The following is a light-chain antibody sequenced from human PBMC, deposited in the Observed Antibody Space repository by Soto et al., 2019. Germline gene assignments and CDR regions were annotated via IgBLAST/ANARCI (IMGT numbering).Light chain of an antibody. CDR2: EVS. J-gene: IGLJ1*01. Sequence: QSAQTHPASVSWSPGQSITISCTGTSSDVGGYNYVSWYQQQSGKAPKLMIHEVSNRPSGVSNRFSGSKSGNTASLTISGLQAEEEADYYCSSYTSSRDYVFGIGTKVTVL. CDR1: SSDVGGYNY. CDR3: SSYTSSRDYV. V-gene: IGLV2-14*01.